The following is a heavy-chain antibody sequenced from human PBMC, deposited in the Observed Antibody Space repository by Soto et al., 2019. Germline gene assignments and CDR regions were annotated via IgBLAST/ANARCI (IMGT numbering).Heavy chain of an antibody. CDR1: GGSISSYY. CDR2: IYYSGST. Sequence: PSETLSLTCTVSGGSISSYYWSWIRQPPGKGLEWIGYIYYSGSTNYNPSLKSRVTISVDTSKNQFSLKLSSVTAADTAVYYCARHGRYCSSTSCYYRWLDTWGQGTLVTVSS. V-gene: IGHV4-59*08. D-gene: IGHD2-2*01. CDR3: ARHGRYCSSTSCYYRWLDT. J-gene: IGHJ5*02.